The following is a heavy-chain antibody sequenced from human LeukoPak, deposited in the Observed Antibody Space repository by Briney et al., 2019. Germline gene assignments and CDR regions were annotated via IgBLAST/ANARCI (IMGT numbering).Heavy chain of an antibody. Sequence: GGSLRLSCAASGVLFSNYWMHWVRQAPGKGLVWVSRINRDGSSTSYADSVKGRFTISRDNSKNTLYLQMNSLRAEDTAVYYCAKDGGSYYYDSSGFHYWGQGTLVTVSS. CDR3: AKDGGSYYYDSSGFHY. CDR1: GVLFSNYW. CDR2: INRDGSST. V-gene: IGHV3-74*01. D-gene: IGHD3-22*01. J-gene: IGHJ4*02.